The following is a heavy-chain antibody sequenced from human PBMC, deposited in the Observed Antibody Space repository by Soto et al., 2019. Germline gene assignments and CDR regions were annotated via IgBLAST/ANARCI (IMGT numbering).Heavy chain of an antibody. Sequence: QVHLVQSGAEVKKPGASVKVSCKASGYSFTDYYMHWVRQAPGQGLEWMGWINTKTGGTNYAQRVQGRVTMTGDTSINTAYMELSRLRSDDTAVYYCARVGPTGWFAPWCQGTVVTVSS. J-gene: IGHJ5*02. CDR2: INTKTGGT. CDR3: ARVGPTGWFAP. CDR1: GYSFTDYY. V-gene: IGHV1-2*02.